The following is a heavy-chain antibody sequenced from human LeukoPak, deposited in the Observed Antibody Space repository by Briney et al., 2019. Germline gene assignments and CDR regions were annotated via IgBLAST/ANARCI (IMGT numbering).Heavy chain of an antibody. CDR2: IDPKSGGT. CDR3: ARLMTIGDAFDI. V-gene: IGHV1-2*02. Sequence: ASVKVSCKASGYTFSGYYMHWVRQAPGQGLEWMGWIDPKSGGTKYAQEFQGRVTMTRDTSISTANMELSRLRSDDTAVYFCARLMTIGDAFDIWGQGTMVTVSS. D-gene: IGHD4/OR15-4a*01. J-gene: IGHJ3*02. CDR1: GYTFSGYY.